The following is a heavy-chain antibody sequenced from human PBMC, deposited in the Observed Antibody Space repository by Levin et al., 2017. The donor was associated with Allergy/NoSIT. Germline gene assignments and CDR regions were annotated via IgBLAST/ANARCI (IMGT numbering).Heavy chain of an antibody. CDR1: GASIGTYY. V-gene: IGHV4-59*01. D-gene: IGHD3-22*01. J-gene: IGHJ6*02. CDR2: INHSGVT. Sequence: HSQTLSLTCTVSGASIGTYYWSWIRQPPGKRLEWIAYINHSGVTNYNPSLKSRVTMSISRSKSQVSLNLTSVTSADTAVYYCARGGAGGNAVIRDHYGLDVWGQGTTVTVSS. CDR3: ARGGAGGNAVIRDHYGLDV.